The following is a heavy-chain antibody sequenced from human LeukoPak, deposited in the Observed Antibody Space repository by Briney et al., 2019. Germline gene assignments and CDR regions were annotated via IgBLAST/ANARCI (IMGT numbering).Heavy chain of an antibody. J-gene: IGHJ4*02. CDR1: GFTFSTYA. V-gene: IGHV3-23*01. CDR3: AKHVRFCRGGTCYSFYFDY. CDR2: ISSSGGST. D-gene: IGHD2-15*01. Sequence: GGSLRLSCAASGFTFSTYAMSWVRQAPGKGLEWVSAISSSGGSTYYVDSVKGRFTISRDNSNNTLYLHMNSLRAEDTAVYSCAKHVRFCRGGTCYSFYFDYWGQGTLVTVSS.